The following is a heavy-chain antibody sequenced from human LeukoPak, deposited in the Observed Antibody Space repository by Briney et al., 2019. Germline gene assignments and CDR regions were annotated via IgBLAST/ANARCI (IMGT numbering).Heavy chain of an antibody. CDR1: GGSFSGYY. D-gene: IGHD6-19*01. CDR2: IYYNGRT. J-gene: IGHJ4*02. V-gene: IGHV4-34*01. CDR3: ARSAWLIPEY. Sequence: SETLSLTCAVYGGSFSGYYWSWIRQPPGKGLEWIGTIYYNGRTYYNSSLKSRVTISVDTSKNQISLKLSSVTAADTAVYYCARSAWLIPEYWGQGTPVTVSS.